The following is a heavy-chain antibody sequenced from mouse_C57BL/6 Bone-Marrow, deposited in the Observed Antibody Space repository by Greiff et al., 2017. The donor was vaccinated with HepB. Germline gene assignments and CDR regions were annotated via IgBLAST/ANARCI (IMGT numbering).Heavy chain of an antibody. Sequence: VKLQESGPELVKPGASVKISCKASGYAFSSSWMNWVKQRPGKGLEWIGRIYPGDGDTNYNGKFKGKATLTADKSSSTAYMQLSSLTSEDSAVYFCARPSNYYGSSYWFAYWGQGTLVTVSA. D-gene: IGHD1-1*01. J-gene: IGHJ3*01. V-gene: IGHV1-82*01. CDR1: GYAFSSSW. CDR3: ARPSNYYGSSYWFAY. CDR2: IYPGDGDT.